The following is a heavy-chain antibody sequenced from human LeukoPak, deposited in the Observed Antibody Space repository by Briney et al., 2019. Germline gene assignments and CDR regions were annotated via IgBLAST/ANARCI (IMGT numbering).Heavy chain of an antibody. V-gene: IGHV4-39*07. CDR3: ARAWLNDAFDI. J-gene: IGHJ3*02. CDR1: GGSIGSGPYY. Sequence: PSETLSLTCTVSGGSIGSGPYYWGWIRQPPGKGLEWIGEINHSGSTNYNPSLKSRVTISVDTSKNQFSLKLSSVTAADTAVYYCARAWLNDAFDIWGQGTMVTVSS. CDR2: INHSGST. D-gene: IGHD5-12*01.